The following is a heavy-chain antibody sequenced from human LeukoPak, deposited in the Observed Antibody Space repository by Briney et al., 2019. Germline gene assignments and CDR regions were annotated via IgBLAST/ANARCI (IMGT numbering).Heavy chain of an antibody. CDR3: VRDRELTY. D-gene: IGHD3-10*01. Sequence: SETLSLTCNVSGASVSSGSYYWSWIRQPPGKGLEWIGYIYYSGSTNYNPSLKSRVTISVDTSKNQFSLRLSSVTAADTAVYFCVRDRELTYWGQGTLVTVSS. CDR2: IYYSGST. CDR1: GASVSSGSYY. J-gene: IGHJ4*02. V-gene: IGHV4-61*01.